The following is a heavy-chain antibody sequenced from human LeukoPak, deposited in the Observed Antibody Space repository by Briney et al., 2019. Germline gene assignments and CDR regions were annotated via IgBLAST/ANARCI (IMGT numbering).Heavy chain of an antibody. CDR3: ARVGPGNNYMDV. Sequence: GGSLRLSCAAAGFTFNHYVMNWVRQAPGKGLEWVSSISSGSGYRYYADSVKGRFTISRDNAKNSLYLQMNSLRAEDTAVYYCARVGPGNNYMDVWGKGTTVTVSS. J-gene: IGHJ6*03. CDR2: ISSGSGYR. V-gene: IGHV3-21*01. D-gene: IGHD1-1*01. CDR1: GFTFNHYV.